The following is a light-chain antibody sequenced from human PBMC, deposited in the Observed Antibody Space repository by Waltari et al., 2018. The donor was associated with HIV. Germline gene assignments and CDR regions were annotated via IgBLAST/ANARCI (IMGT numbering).Light chain of an antibody. J-gene: IGLJ2*01. V-gene: IGLV3-25*03. CDR1: ALAKQY. CDR2: KDN. CDR3: QSADSGGTWDVV. Sequence: SYELTQLPSVSVSPGQTARITCSGDALAKQYAYWYQQKPGQVPVLMISKDNERPSGTPERFSGSSSGTTVTLTISGVQAEDEADYYCQSADSGGTWDVVFGGGTKLTVL.